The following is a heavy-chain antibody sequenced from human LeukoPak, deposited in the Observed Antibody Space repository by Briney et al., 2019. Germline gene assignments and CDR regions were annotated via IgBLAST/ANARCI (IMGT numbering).Heavy chain of an antibody. CDR1: GYTFTGYY. Sequence: ASVTVSCKASGYTFTGYYMHWVRQAPGQGLEWMGWINPNSGGTNYTQKFQGRVTMTRDTSISTAYMELSRLRSDDTAVYYCARDNGDYAIDYWGQGTLVTVSS. D-gene: IGHD4-17*01. CDR2: INPNSGGT. V-gene: IGHV1-2*02. CDR3: ARDNGDYAIDY. J-gene: IGHJ4*02.